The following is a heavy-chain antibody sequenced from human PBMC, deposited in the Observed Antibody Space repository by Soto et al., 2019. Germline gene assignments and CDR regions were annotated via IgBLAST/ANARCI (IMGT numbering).Heavy chain of an antibody. V-gene: IGHV3-30*05. Sequence: QVQLVESGGGGGQPGASLRLSCVGSGFTFRSYVIHWVRQAPGKGLEWVALTSHDGSNKYYEDSVKGRFTISRDNSRTTVDPHMGSLRLEGTALYYCARWGTTGGLEVWGQGTLVSVSS. D-gene: IGHD1-1*01. CDR1: GFTFRSYV. CDR3: ARWGTTGGLEV. CDR2: TSHDGSNK. J-gene: IGHJ4*02.